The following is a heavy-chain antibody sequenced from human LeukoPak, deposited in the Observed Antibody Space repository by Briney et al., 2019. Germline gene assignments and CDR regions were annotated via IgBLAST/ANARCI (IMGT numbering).Heavy chain of an antibody. V-gene: IGHV3-21*01. Sequence: PGGPLRLSCAASGYTFSSYSMNWVRQAPGKGLEWVSFISSGSSYIYYGDSVKGRFTISRDNAKKSLYLQMNSLRAEDTAVYFCARSFYDSGGYPNFDYWGQGTLVTVSS. D-gene: IGHD3-22*01. CDR2: ISSGSSYI. CDR1: GYTFSSYS. CDR3: ARSFYDSGGYPNFDY. J-gene: IGHJ4*02.